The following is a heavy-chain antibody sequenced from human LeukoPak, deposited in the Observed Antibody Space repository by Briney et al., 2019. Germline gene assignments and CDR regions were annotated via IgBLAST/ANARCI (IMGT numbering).Heavy chain of an antibody. D-gene: IGHD1-26*01. CDR1: GFTVSGNY. Sequence: PGGSLRLSCAASGFTVSGNYMSWVRQAPGKGLEWVSVIYPAGSTYHADSVKGRFTISRDDSKNTLYLQMNGLRAEDTAVYYCARGWGELPIDYWGQGTLVTVSS. V-gene: IGHV3-53*01. CDR2: IYPAGST. J-gene: IGHJ4*02. CDR3: ARGWGELPIDY.